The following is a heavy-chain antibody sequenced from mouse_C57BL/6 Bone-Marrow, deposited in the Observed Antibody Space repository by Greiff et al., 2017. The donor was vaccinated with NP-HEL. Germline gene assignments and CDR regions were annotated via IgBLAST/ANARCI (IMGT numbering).Heavy chain of an antibody. V-gene: IGHV5-6*01. CDR1: GFTFSSYG. CDR2: ISSGGSYT. Sequence: VQLQESGGDLVKPGGSLKLSCAASGFTFSSYGMSWVRQTPDKRLEWVATISSGGSYTYYPERLKGRFTISRDNAKNTLYLQMSSLKSEDTAMYYCERQDDYDVRDAMDCWGQGTSVTVSS. CDR3: ERQDDYDVRDAMDC. D-gene: IGHD2-4*01. J-gene: IGHJ4*01.